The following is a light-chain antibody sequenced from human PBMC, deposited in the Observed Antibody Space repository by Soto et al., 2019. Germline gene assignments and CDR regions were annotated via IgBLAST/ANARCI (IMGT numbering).Light chain of an antibody. CDR1: QSVSSNY. CDR2: GAS. CDR3: QQYGSSAPIT. V-gene: IGKV3-20*01. Sequence: EIVLTQSPGTLSLSPGERATLSCRASQSVSSNYLAWYQQRPGQAPSLLIYGASSMATGIPDRFSGSGSGTDFTLTISRLEPEDFGLYYCQQYGSSAPITFGQGTRVEIE. J-gene: IGKJ5*01.